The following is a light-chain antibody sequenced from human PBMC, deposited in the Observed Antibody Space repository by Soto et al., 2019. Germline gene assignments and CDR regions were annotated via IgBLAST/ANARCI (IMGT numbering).Light chain of an antibody. CDR2: DVT. CDR3: CSYAGTFYV. Sequence: QSALTQPRSVSGSPGQSVTISCTGTSSDVGGYNFVSWYQQHPGKAPKFIIYDVTKRPSGVPDRFSGSRSGNTASLTISGLLAEDEADYYCCSYAGTFYVFGSGTKLTVL. J-gene: IGLJ1*01. V-gene: IGLV2-11*01. CDR1: SSDVGGYNF.